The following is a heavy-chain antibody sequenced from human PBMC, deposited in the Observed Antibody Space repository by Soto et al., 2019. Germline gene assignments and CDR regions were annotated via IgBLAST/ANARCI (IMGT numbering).Heavy chain of an antibody. D-gene: IGHD1-1*01. CDR2: ISGSGGGT. J-gene: IGHJ6*03. CDR3: AKGGGGAAQPYMDV. Sequence: GGSLRLSCAASGFTFSSYAMTWVRQAPGKGLEWVSGISGSGGGTYYADSVKGRFTISRDNSKNTLYLEMNSLRVEDTAVYYCAKGGGGAAQPYMDVWGKGTTVTVSS. CDR1: GFTFSSYA. V-gene: IGHV3-23*01.